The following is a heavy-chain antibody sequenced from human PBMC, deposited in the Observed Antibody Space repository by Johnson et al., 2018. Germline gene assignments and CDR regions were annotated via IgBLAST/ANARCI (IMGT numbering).Heavy chain of an antibody. J-gene: IGHJ3*01. V-gene: IGHV4-39*07. CDR3: ARSKDSNYY. D-gene: IGHD4-11*01. Sequence: QVQLQESGPGLVKPSETLSLTCTVSGGSITSSSSYWGWIRQPPGKGLEWIVSIYYSGSTYYNPSLKSRVTISVDTSKNQFSLKLSSVTAADTAVYYCARSKDSNYYWGQGTMVTVSS. CDR2: IYYSGST. CDR1: GGSITSSSSY.